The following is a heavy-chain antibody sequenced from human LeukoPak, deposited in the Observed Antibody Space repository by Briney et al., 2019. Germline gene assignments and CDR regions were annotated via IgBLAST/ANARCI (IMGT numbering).Heavy chain of an antibody. CDR1: GGSFGGYY. D-gene: IGHD5-18*01. CDR2: INHSGST. CDR3: ARIGKNRGYSYGSIRYYFDY. V-gene: IGHV4-34*01. J-gene: IGHJ4*02. Sequence: SETLSLTCAVYGGSFGGYYWSWIRQPPGKGLEWIEEINHSGSTNYNPSLKSRVTISVDTSKNQFSLKLSSVTAADTAVYYCARIGKNRGYSYGSIRYYFDYWGQGTLVTVSS.